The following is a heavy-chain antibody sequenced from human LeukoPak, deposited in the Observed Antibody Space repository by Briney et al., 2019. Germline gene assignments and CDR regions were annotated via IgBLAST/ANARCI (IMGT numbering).Heavy chain of an antibody. CDR1: GGSISSYY. J-gene: IGHJ4*02. Sequence: PSETLSLTCTVSGGSISSYYWSWIRQPPGKGLEWIGEINHSGSTNYNPSLKSRVTISVDTSKNQFSLKLSSVTAADTAVYYCARGYSSGWYRGVFDYWGQGTLVTVSS. D-gene: IGHD6-19*01. CDR3: ARGYSSGWYRGVFDY. CDR2: INHSGST. V-gene: IGHV4-34*01.